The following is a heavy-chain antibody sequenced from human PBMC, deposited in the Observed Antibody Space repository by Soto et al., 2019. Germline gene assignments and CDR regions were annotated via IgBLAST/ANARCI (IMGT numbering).Heavy chain of an antibody. CDR2: ITSSSSYI. CDR1: GFPFSSYN. D-gene: IGHD3-9*01. J-gene: IGHJ4*02. V-gene: IGHV3-21*01. CDR3: ARTLTGPNIGGGY. Sequence: GGSLRLSCTTSGFPFSSYNMNWVRQAPGKGLEWVSSITSSSSYIFYADSVKGRFTISRDNAKNSLYLEMNSLRAEDTAVYYCARTLTGPNIGGGYWGQGTLVTIPS.